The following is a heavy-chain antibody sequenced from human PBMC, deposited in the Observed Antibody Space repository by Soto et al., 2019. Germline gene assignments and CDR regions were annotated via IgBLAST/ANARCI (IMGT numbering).Heavy chain of an antibody. D-gene: IGHD5-12*01. J-gene: IGHJ6*02. CDR2: IYYSGST. CDR1: GGSISIGGYY. CDR3: ARDARREMATIRGFYDGMDV. Sequence: QVQLQESGPGLVKPSQTLSLTCTVTGGSISIGGYYWTWIRQHPGKGLEWIGYIYYSGSTFYNPSLKSRVTISIDSSKNQFSLKLSSVTAADTAVYYCARDARREMATIRGFYDGMDVWGQGTTVTVSS. V-gene: IGHV4-31*03.